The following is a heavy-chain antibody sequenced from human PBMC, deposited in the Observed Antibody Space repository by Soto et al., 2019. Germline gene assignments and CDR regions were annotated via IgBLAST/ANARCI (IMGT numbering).Heavy chain of an antibody. Sequence: ASVPVSCNASGCTFTGYYMHWVRQAPGQVLEWMGWINPNSGGTNYAQKFQGRVTMTRDTSISTAYMELSRLRSDDTAVYYCARVREGKYDILTGYLPIFDYWGQGTLVTVSS. CDR2: INPNSGGT. CDR3: ARVREGKYDILTGYLPIFDY. CDR1: GCTFTGYY. J-gene: IGHJ4*02. V-gene: IGHV1-2*02. D-gene: IGHD3-9*01.